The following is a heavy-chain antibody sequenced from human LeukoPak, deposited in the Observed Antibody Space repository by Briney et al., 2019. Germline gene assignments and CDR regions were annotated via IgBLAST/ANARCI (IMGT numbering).Heavy chain of an antibody. V-gene: IGHV3-23*01. D-gene: IGHD6-13*01. CDR1: GFTFSSYA. Sequence: GGSLRLSCAASGFTFSSYAMSWVRQAPGKGLGWVSAISGSGGSTYYADSVKGRFTISRDNSKNTLYLQMNSLRAEDTAVYYCAKEGGLIAAAGRRVFDYWGQGTLVTVSS. CDR2: ISGSGGST. J-gene: IGHJ4*02. CDR3: AKEGGLIAAAGRRVFDY.